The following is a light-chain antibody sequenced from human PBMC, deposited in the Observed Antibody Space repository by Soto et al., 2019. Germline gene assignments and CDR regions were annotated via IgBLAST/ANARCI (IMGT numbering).Light chain of an antibody. CDR1: QSVSSSY. J-gene: IGKJ2*01. CDR3: QQYGSSPDT. Sequence: EIVLTQSRGTLSLSPGERATLSCRASQSVSSSYIAWYQQKPGQAPRLLIYGASSRATGIPDTFSGSGSGTDFTLTISSLEPEDFAVYYCQQYGSSPDTFGQGTKLEIK. V-gene: IGKV3-20*01. CDR2: GAS.